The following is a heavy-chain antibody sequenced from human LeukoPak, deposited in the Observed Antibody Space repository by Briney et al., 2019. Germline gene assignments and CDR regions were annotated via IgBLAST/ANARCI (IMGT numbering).Heavy chain of an antibody. CDR3: ARHQYSGTFYNAFDI. Sequence: GESLKISCKGSGYSFTTYWIGWVRQMPGKGLELLGVIYPGESDTGYSPSFQGQVTISADRSISTAYLQWSSLKASDTAMYYCARHQYSGTFYNAFDIWGQGTMVTVSS. V-gene: IGHV5-51*01. J-gene: IGHJ3*02. CDR1: GYSFTTYW. CDR2: IYPGESDT. D-gene: IGHD1-26*01.